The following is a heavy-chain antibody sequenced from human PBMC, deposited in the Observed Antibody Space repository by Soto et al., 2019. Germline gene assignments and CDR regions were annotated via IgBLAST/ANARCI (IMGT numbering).Heavy chain of an antibody. V-gene: IGHV3-64D*06. J-gene: IGHJ5*02. CDR1: GFTFSNYA. CDR2: ISRNGGST. CDR3: VKEGYYYDSSGYYYGWFDP. D-gene: IGHD3-22*01. Sequence: PGGSLRLSCSASGFTFSNYAMHWVRQAPGKGLEYVSAISRNGGSTYYADSVKGRFTISRDNSKNTLYLQMSSLRAEDTAVYYCVKEGYYYDSSGYYYGWFDPWGQGTLVTVSS.